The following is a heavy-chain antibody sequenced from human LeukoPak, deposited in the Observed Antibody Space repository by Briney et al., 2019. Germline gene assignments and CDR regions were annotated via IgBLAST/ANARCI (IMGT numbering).Heavy chain of an antibody. V-gene: IGHV3-53*04. Sequence: GGYLRLSCAASGFSVSSNYMSWVRQVPGKGLEWVSIIYSGGNTYYADSVKGRFTISRHNSKNTLYLQMNSLRAEDTAMYYCARDRNAFDIWGQGTKVTVSS. CDR2: IYSGGNT. CDR3: ARDRNAFDI. J-gene: IGHJ3*02. CDR1: GFSVSSNY.